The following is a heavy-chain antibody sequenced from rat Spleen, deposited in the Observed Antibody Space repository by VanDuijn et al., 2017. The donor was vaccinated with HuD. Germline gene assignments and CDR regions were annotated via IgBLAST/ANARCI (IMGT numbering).Heavy chain of an antibody. CDR3: ARQDGYTYDWFDY. CDR2: ISYEGSST. Sequence: EVQLVESGGGLVQPGRSMKLSCAASGFTFSDYYMAWVRQAPKKGLEWVASISYEGSSTYYGDSVKGRFTISRDNAKSTLYLQMNSLRSEDTATYYCARQDGYTYDWFDYWGQGVMVTVSS. V-gene: IGHV5-22*01. CDR1: GFTFSDYY. D-gene: IGHD1-4*01. J-gene: IGHJ2*01.